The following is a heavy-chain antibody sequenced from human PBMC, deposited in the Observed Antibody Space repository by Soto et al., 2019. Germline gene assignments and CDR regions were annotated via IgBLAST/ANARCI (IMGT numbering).Heavy chain of an antibody. CDR1: GFSLSTSGMC. J-gene: IGHJ4*02. D-gene: IGHD3-3*01. CDR3: VRTSLFGMVECLDY. Sequence: SGPTLVNPPQTLTLTCTFSGFSLSTSGMCVSWIRQPPGKALEWLARIDWDDDKYYSTSLKTRLTISKDTSKNQVVLTMTNMDPVDTATYYCVRTSLFGMVECLDYWGQGTLVTVSS. CDR2: IDWDDDK. V-gene: IGHV2-70*11.